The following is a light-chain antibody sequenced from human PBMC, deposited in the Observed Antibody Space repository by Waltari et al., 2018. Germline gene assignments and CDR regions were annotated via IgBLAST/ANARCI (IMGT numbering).Light chain of an antibody. CDR2: WAA. V-gene: IGKV4-1*01. Sequence: EIVMTQSPDSLAVSLGERAAINCKSSRSVLYNSNNKNYLAWYQQKPRQPPKLLINWAASRASGVPDRFSGSGSGTDFTLTISSLQAEDVAVYYCQQYYSSPISFGQGTRLEIK. CDR3: QQYYSSPIS. J-gene: IGKJ5*01. CDR1: RSVLYNSNNKNY.